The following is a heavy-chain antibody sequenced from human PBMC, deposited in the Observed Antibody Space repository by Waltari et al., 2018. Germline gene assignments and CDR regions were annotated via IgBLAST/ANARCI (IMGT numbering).Heavy chain of an antibody. CDR2: INEDGGET. CDR3: ARDRGWNTLDY. J-gene: IGHJ4*02. D-gene: IGHD6-19*01. V-gene: IGHV3-7*01. CDR1: GFTFRRNW. Sequence: EVQLVESGGGLVQPGGSRSISCAASGFTFRRNWIAWVRQAPGGGREWVANINEDGGETYYVDSVRCLFTISRDNARNSLYLQMDSRRDEDTALYYCARDRGWNTLDYWGQGTLVTVSS.